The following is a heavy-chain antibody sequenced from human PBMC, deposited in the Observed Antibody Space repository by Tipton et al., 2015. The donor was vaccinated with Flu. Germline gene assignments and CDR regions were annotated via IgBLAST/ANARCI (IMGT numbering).Heavy chain of an antibody. CDR2: ISWNSGSI. CDR1: GFTFDDYA. Sequence: SLRLSCAASGFTFDDYAMHWVRQAPGKGLEWVSGISWNSGSIGYADSVKGRFTISRDNAKNSLYLQMNSLRAEDTALYYCAKEIAPAAGITYLDYWGQGTLVTVSS. V-gene: IGHV3-9*01. D-gene: IGHD6-13*01. CDR3: AKEIAPAAGITYLDY. J-gene: IGHJ4*02.